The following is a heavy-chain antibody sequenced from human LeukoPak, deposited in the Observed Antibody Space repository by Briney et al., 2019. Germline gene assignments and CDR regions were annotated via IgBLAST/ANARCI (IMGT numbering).Heavy chain of an antibody. D-gene: IGHD7-27*01. V-gene: IGHV4-59*01. CDR2: IYYSGST. J-gene: IGHJ3*02. CDR1: GGSISSYY. CDR3: ARDSTGDDAFDI. Sequence: SSETLSLTCTVSGGSISSYYWSWLRQPPGKGLEWVGYIYYSGSTNYNPSLKSRVTISGDTSKNQFSLKLSSVTAADTAVYYCARDSTGDDAFDIWGQGTMVTVSS.